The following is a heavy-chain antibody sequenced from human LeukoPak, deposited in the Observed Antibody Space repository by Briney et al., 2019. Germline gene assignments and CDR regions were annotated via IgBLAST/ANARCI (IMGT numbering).Heavy chain of an antibody. V-gene: IGHV4-39*01. J-gene: IGHJ4*02. CDR2: IYYSGST. D-gene: IGHD2-15*01. Sequence: SETLSLTCTVSGGSISSSSYYWGWIRQPPGKGLEWIGSIYYSGSTYYNPSLKSRVTISVDTSKNQFSLKLSSVTAADTAVYYCARHVYEYCSGGSCYVSLYFDYWGQGTLVTVSS. CDR1: GGSISSSSYY. CDR3: ARHVYEYCSGGSCYVSLYFDY.